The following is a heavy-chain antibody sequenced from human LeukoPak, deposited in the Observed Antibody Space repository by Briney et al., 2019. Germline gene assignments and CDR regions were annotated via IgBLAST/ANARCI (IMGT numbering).Heavy chain of an antibody. CDR1: GGSISSSNW. J-gene: IGHJ4*02. CDR2: IYHSGST. D-gene: IGHD3-3*01. CDR3: AKTRDFWSGYFDY. V-gene: IGHV4-4*02. Sequence: SETLSLTCAVSGGSISSSNWWSWVRQPPGKGLEWIGEIYHSGSTNYNPSLKSRVTISVDKSKSQFSLKLSSVTAADTAVYYCAKTRDFWSGYFDYWGQGTLVTVSS.